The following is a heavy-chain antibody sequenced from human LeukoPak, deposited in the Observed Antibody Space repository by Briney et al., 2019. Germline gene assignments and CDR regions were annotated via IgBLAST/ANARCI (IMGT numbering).Heavy chain of an antibody. D-gene: IGHD6-13*01. V-gene: IGHV3-33*08. CDR3: ARGSYTSSWYGVFDY. J-gene: IGHJ4*02. CDR2: IWYDGSDK. Sequence: GGSLRLSCAASGFTFDDYGMSWVRQAPGKGLEWVAVIWYDGSDKYYADSVKGRFTISRDNSKNTLYLQMNSLRGEDTAVYYCARGSYTSSWYGVFDYWGQGTLVTVSS. CDR1: GFTFDDYG.